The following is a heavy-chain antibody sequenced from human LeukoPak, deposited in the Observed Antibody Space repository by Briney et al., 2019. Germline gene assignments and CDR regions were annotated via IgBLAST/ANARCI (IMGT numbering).Heavy chain of an antibody. D-gene: IGHD3-10*01. CDR2: INSDGSST. CDR3: ARRLMVRGANYYGMDV. Sequence: GGSLRLSCAASGFTFSNYWMHWVRQAPGKGLVWVSRINSDGSSTSYADSVKGRFTISRDNAKNTLYLQMNSLRAEDTAVYYCARRLMVRGANYYGMDVWGQGTTVTVSS. CDR1: GFTFSNYW. V-gene: IGHV3-74*01. J-gene: IGHJ6*02.